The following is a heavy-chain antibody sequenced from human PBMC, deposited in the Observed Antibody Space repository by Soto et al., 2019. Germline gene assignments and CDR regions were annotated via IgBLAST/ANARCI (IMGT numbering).Heavy chain of an antibody. D-gene: IGHD1-26*01. J-gene: IGHJ6*02. CDR1: GGSISSYY. V-gene: IGHV4-59*01. CDR3: ARAPNGMVKYYYYGMDV. Sequence: SETLSLTCTVSGGSISSYYWSWIRQPPGKGLEWIGYIYYSGSTNYNPSLKSRVTISVDTPKNQFSLKLSSVTAADTAVYYCARAPNGMVKYYYYGMDVWGQGTTVTVSS. CDR2: IYYSGST.